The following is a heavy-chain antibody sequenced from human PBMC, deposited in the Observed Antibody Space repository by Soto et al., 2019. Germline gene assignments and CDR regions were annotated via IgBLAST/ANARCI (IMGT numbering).Heavy chain of an antibody. CDR3: ARDRNVVVPAAIPYVDV. CDR1: GFNFNTYW. Sequence: GWSLRLSCAASGFNFNTYWMGWVRQAPGKGLEWVANIKQDGSEKYYGDSVRGRFTISRDNANNSLYLHMNSVRAEDTAVYFCARDRNVVVPAAIPYVDVWGQGTTVTVSS. V-gene: IGHV3-7*03. J-gene: IGHJ6*02. D-gene: IGHD2-15*01. CDR2: IKQDGSEK.